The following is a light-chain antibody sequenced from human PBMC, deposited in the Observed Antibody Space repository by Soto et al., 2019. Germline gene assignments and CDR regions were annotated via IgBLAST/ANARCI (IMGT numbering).Light chain of an antibody. V-gene: IGKV3-20*01. CDR2: GAS. CDR1: QSVSSN. J-gene: IGKJ1*01. Sequence: EIVMTQSPTILSVSPGERATLSCRASQSVSSNLAWYQQKPGQAPRLLIYGASSRATGIPDRFSGSGSGTDFTLTISRLEPEDFAVYYCQQYGSSWTFGQGTKV. CDR3: QQYGSSWT.